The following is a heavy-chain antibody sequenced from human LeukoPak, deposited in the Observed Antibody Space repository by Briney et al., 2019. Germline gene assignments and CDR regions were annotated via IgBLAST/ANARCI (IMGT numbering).Heavy chain of an antibody. D-gene: IGHD3-22*01. V-gene: IGHV3-7*01. CDR1: GFTFSSYW. CDR2: IKQDGSEK. J-gene: IGHJ6*02. Sequence: GGSLRLSCAASGFTFSSYWMSWVRQAPGKGLEWVANIKQDGSEKYYVDSVKGRFTISRDNAKNSLYLQMNSLRAEDTAVYYCAREAMDHYYDSSGYYVTPYYYYGMDVWGQGTTVTVSS. CDR3: AREAMDHYYDSSGYYVTPYYYYGMDV.